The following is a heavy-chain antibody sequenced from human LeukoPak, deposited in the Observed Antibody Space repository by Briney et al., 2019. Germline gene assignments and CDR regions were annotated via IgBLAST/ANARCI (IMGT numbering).Heavy chain of an antibody. Sequence: SETLSLTCTVSGGSISSGSYYWSWIRQPAGKGLEWIGRIYTSGSTNYNPSLKSRVIISVDTSKNQFSLKLSSVTAADTAVYYCAREGEVGASSGNSYYYYYYMDVWGKGTTVTISS. CDR3: AREGEVGASSGNSYYYYYYMDV. CDR2: IYTSGST. CDR1: GGSISSGSYY. J-gene: IGHJ6*03. V-gene: IGHV4-61*02. D-gene: IGHD1-26*01.